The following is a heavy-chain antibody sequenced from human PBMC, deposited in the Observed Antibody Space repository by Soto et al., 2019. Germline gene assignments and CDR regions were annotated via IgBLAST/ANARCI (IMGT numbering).Heavy chain of an antibody. CDR3: VYRGYSYGSTTSLDY. CDR1: GGTFSSYA. CDR2: IIPIFGTA. D-gene: IGHD5-18*01. Sequence: QVQLVQSGAEVKKPGSSVKVSCKASGGTFSSYAISWVRQAPGQGLEWMGGIIPIFGTANYAQKFQGRVTITADESTSTAQMELSSLRSEDTAVYYCVYRGYSYGSTTSLDYWGQGTLVTVSS. V-gene: IGHV1-69*12. J-gene: IGHJ4*02.